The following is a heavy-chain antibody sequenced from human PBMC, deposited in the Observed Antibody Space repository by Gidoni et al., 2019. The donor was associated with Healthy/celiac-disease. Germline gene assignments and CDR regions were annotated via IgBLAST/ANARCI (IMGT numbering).Heavy chain of an antibody. Sequence: QVQLQQWGAGRLKPSENLSLTCAVYGGSFSGYYWSWIRQPPGKGLEGIGAINHSGSTNYNPSLQSRVTISVDTSKNQFSLKLSSVTAADTAVYYCARGLIAARPDWFDPWGQGTLVTVSS. CDR1: GGSFSGYY. V-gene: IGHV4-34*01. D-gene: IGHD6-6*01. CDR2: INHSGST. J-gene: IGHJ5*02. CDR3: ARGLIAARPDWFDP.